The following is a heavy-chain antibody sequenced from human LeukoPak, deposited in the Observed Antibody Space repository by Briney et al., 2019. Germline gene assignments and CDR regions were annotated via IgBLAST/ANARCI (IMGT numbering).Heavy chain of an antibody. CDR2: INPNSGGT. J-gene: IGHJ4*02. CDR1: GYTFTGYY. CDR3: ARVVAAAGYDY. D-gene: IGHD6-13*01. Sequence: ASVKVSCKASGYTFTGYYMHWVRQAPGQGLGWMGWINPNSGGTNYAQKFQGRVTMTRDTSISTAYMELSRLRSDDTAVYSCARVVAAAGYDYWGQGTLVTVSS. V-gene: IGHV1-2*02.